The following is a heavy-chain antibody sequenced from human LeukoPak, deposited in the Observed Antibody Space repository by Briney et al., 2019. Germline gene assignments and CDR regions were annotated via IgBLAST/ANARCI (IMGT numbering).Heavy chain of an antibody. CDR3: ARHNAPPDIVVVVAATGNWFDP. V-gene: IGHV4-34*01. CDR2: INHGGST. J-gene: IGHJ5*02. D-gene: IGHD2-15*01. CDR1: GGSFSGYY. Sequence: PSETLSLTCAVYGGSFSGYYWSWLRQPPGKGLKGIGEINHGGSTNYNPSLKSRVTIPVDTSKNQFSLKLSSVTAADTAVYYCARHNAPPDIVVVVAATGNWFDPWGQGTVVTVSS.